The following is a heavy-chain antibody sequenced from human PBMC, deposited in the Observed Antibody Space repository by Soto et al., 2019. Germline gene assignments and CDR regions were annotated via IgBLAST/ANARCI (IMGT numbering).Heavy chain of an antibody. Sequence: SLTCTVSGRSISSRGYYWGWIRQPPGKGLEWIGSIHYSGSTYYNPSLKSRITISVDTSKNQFSLKLSSVTAADTAVYYCARSTEELRAYYYYMDVWGKGTTVIVSS. CDR3: ARSTEELRAYYYYMDV. J-gene: IGHJ6*03. D-gene: IGHD1-7*01. V-gene: IGHV4-39*01. CDR2: IHYSGST. CDR1: GRSISSRGYY.